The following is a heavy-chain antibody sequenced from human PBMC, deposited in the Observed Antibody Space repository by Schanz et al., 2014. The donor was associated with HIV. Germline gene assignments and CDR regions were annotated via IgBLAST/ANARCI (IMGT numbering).Heavy chain of an antibody. CDR1: GYSFTSNF. Sequence: QAQLVQSGAEVKKPGASVKVSCKASGYSFTSNFIHWVRQAPGQGLQWMGGIVPIFGTTNYAQRFQGRVSITADESTSTAYMELSGLRSEDTAVYYCARRRGWGSYRYFPYGLDVWGQGTTVTVSS. V-gene: IGHV1-69*01. J-gene: IGHJ6*02. CDR3: ARRRGWGSYRYFPYGLDV. CDR2: IVPIFGTT. D-gene: IGHD3-16*02.